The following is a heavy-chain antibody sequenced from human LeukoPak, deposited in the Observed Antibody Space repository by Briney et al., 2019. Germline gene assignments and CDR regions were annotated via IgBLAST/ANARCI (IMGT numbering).Heavy chain of an antibody. J-gene: IGHJ5*02. V-gene: IGHV3-64D*06. Sequence: GGSLRLSCSASGFTFSSYAMHRVRQAPGKGLEYVSAISSNGGSTYYADSVKGRFTISRDNSKNTLYLQMSSLRAEDTAVYYCVGNGVNNWFDPWGQGTLVTVSS. CDR3: VGNGVNNWFDP. D-gene: IGHD2-8*01. CDR2: ISSNGGST. CDR1: GFTFSSYA.